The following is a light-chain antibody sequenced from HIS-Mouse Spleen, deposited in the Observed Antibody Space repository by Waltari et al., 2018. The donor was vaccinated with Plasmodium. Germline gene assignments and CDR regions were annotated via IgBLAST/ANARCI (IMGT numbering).Light chain of an antibody. Sequence: EIVLTQYPGTLSLSPGERATLSCRASQSVRSSYLAWYHQKPGQAPRLLILGASSRATGIPDRFSGSGAGTDFTLTISRLEPEDFAVYYCQQYGSSPITFGQGTRLEIK. V-gene: IGKV3-20*01. CDR1: QSVRSSY. CDR2: GAS. J-gene: IGKJ5*01. CDR3: QQYGSSPIT.